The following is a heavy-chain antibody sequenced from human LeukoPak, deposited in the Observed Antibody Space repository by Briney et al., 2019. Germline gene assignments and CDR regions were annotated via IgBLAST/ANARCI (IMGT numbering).Heavy chain of an antibody. CDR2: ISSSSSTI. Sequence: PGGSLRLSCAASGFTFSSYSMNWVRQAPGKGLEWVSYISSSSSTIYYADSVKGRFTISRDNAKNSLYLQMNGLTAEDTAVYYCARTYGSGSLDYGGQGTLVTVSS. CDR1: GFTFSSYS. D-gene: IGHD2-15*01. J-gene: IGHJ4*02. CDR3: ARTYGSGSLDY. V-gene: IGHV3-48*01.